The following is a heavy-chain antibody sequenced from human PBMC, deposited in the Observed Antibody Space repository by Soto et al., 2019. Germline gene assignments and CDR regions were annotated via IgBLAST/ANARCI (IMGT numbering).Heavy chain of an antibody. CDR2: IIPVFGTA. Sequence: QVQLVQSGAEVKKPGSSVKVSCKASGGTLSNYGISWVRQAPGQGLEWMGGIIPVFGTANYAQKFQGRVTITADESTSTVDMDVTSLRSEDTAVYYCARGDATKIVVTTYYGMDVWGQGTTVTVSS. CDR1: GGTLSNYG. D-gene: IGHD4-17*01. J-gene: IGHJ6*02. CDR3: ARGDATKIVVTTYYGMDV. V-gene: IGHV1-69*12.